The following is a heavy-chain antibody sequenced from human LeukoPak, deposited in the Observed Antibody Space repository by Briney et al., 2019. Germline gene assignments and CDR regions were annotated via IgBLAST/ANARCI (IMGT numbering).Heavy chain of an antibody. CDR2: INPDSGGT. Sequence: GASVKVSCKASGYTFTGYNIYWVRQAPGQGLEWMGRINPDSGGTNYAQKFQGRVTMTRDTSIGSAYMDLSRLTSDDTAVYYCARGAGSSWFDYWGQGTLVTVSS. D-gene: IGHD6-13*01. CDR1: GYTFTGYN. V-gene: IGHV1-2*02. CDR3: ARGAGSSWFDY. J-gene: IGHJ4*02.